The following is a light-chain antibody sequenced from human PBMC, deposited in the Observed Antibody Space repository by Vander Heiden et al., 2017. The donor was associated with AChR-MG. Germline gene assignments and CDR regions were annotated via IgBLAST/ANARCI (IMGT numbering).Light chain of an antibody. CDR1: SSNIGAGYD. J-gene: IGLJ2*01. CDR2: SNF. V-gene: IGLV1-40*01. Sequence: QSVLTQPPSVSGAPGYRVTISCTGGSSNIGAGYDVHWFQQLPGTAPKLLIYSNFKRPSGVPDRFSGSKSGTSASLAITGLQAEDEADYYCQSYDSSLNVVFGGGTKLTVL. CDR3: QSYDSSLNVV.